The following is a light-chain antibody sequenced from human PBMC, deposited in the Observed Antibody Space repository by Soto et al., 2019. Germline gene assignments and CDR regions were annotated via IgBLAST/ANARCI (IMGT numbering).Light chain of an antibody. CDR1: ISNIGNNA. V-gene: IGLV1-36*01. Sequence: QSVLTQPPSVSAAPGQRVTISCSGSISNIGNNAVNWYQQLPGKAPKVLIYYDDLLSPGVPDRFSGSKSGTSASLAIRGLQSEDEADYYCGAWDDSLNGPIFGGGTKLTVL. CDR2: YDD. J-gene: IGLJ2*01. CDR3: GAWDDSLNGPI.